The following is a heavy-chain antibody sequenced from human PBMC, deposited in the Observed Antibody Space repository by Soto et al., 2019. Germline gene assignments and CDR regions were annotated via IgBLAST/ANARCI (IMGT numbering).Heavy chain of an antibody. CDR3: TRKERTGTFDY. CDR2: IRSKAYGGTT. V-gene: IGHV3-49*03. CDR1: GFTFGDYA. D-gene: IGHD1-7*01. Sequence: PGGSLRLSCTASGFTFGDYAMSWFRQAPGKGLEWVGFIRSKAYGGTTEYAASVKGRFTISRDDSKSIAYLQMNSLKTEDTAVYYCTRKERTGTFDYWGQGTLVTVSS. J-gene: IGHJ4*02.